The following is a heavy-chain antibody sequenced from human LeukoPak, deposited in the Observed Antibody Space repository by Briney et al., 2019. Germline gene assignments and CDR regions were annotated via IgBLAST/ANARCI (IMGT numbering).Heavy chain of an antibody. Sequence: GGSLRLSCAASGFTFSSYWMPWVRQAPGKGLVWVSRINSDGSSTSYADSVKGRFIISRDNAMNTLYLQMNSLRAEDTALYYCAREDAGWDWFDPWGQGTLVTVSS. J-gene: IGHJ5*02. CDR3: AREDAGWDWFDP. V-gene: IGHV3-74*01. CDR1: GFTFSSYW. D-gene: IGHD6-19*01. CDR2: INSDGSST.